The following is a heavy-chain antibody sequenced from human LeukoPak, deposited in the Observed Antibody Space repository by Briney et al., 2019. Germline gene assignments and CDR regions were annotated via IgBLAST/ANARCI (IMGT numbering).Heavy chain of an antibody. D-gene: IGHD3-10*01. CDR3: ATVRDNWFDP. CDR2: ISNASDYI. Sequence: PGGSLRLSCAGYGFPFSRYSLNWVRQAPGKGLEWVSSISNASDYIYYSDSVKGRFTISRDNAKNSLFLQMDSLTDEDTAVYYCATVRDNWFDPWGQGTLVTVSS. CDR1: GFPFSRYS. V-gene: IGHV3-21*01. J-gene: IGHJ5*02.